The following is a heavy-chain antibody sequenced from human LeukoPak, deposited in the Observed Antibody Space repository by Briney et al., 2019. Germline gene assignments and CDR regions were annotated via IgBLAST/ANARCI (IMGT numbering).Heavy chain of an antibody. D-gene: IGHD2-2*01. CDR2: IYYSGTT. CDR1: GDSVSSSRYY. CDR3: AMTVVVPAATTDY. Sequence: PSETLSLTCIVSGDSVSSSRYYWGWIRQPPGRGLEWIGSIYYSGTTFYNPSLKSRVTISVDTSKNQFSLKLRPVTAADTAVYYCAMTVVVPAATTDYWGQGTLVTVSS. J-gene: IGHJ4*02. V-gene: IGHV4-39*01.